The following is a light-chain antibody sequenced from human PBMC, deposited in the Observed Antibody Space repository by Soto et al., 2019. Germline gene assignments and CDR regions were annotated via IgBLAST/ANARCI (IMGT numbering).Light chain of an antibody. V-gene: IGKV3-15*01. CDR2: GVS. Sequence: EIVLTQSPATLSVSLGEGATLSCRASQRVGSKSAGYQQKPGQAPRLLIFGVSTRANGVPARFSGSGSGTDFSLTIRGLESEYFAVYYCQQYSDWPPEYTFGQGNKLDIK. CDR1: QRVGSK. J-gene: IGKJ2*01. CDR3: QQYSDWPPEYT.